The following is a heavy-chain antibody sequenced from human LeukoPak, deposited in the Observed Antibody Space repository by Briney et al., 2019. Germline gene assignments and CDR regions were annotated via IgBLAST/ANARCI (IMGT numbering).Heavy chain of an antibody. Sequence: ASVKVSCKASGYTFTGYYMHWVRQAPGQGLEWMGWINPNSGGTNYAQKFQGRVTMTRDTSISTAYMELGRLRSDDTAVYYCARITMVRGAPFDYWGQGTLVTVSS. CDR3: ARITMVRGAPFDY. J-gene: IGHJ4*02. CDR1: GYTFTGYY. V-gene: IGHV1-2*02. CDR2: INPNSGGT. D-gene: IGHD3-10*01.